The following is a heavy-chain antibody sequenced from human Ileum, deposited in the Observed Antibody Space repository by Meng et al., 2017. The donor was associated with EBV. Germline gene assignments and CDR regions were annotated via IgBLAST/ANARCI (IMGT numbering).Heavy chain of an antibody. CDR2: VVYSGTT. J-gene: IGHJ4*02. V-gene: IGHV4-39*01. D-gene: IGHD1-14*01. Sequence: QLQHQESGPGLVKPSETLSLTCTVSGGSISSSSYYWAWIRQPPGEGLEWIGSVVYSGTTYYTSSLKSRVSISVDTSKNQFSLKLSSVTAADTAVYYCARHHHSPTFDYWGQGTLVTVSS. CDR3: ARHHHSPTFDY. CDR1: GGSISSSSYY.